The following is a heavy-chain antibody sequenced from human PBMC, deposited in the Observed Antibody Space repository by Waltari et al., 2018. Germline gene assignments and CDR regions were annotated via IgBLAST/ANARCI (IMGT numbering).Heavy chain of an antibody. Sequence: QVQLVESGGGVVQPGRALRLSCAASGFTLSSCAMHWGRQGPGKGLEWVAVISYDGSNKYYADSVKGRFTISRDNSKNTLYLQMNSLRAEDTAVYYCARSGETYSSRGNWFDPWGQGTLVTVSS. CDR3: ARSGETYSSRGNWFDP. D-gene: IGHD6-13*01. CDR1: GFTLSSCA. J-gene: IGHJ5*02. V-gene: IGHV3-30-3*01. CDR2: ISYDGSNK.